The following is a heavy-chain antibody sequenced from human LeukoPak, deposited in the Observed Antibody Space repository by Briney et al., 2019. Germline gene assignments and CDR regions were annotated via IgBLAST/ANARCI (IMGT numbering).Heavy chain of an antibody. J-gene: IGHJ4*02. CDR1: GYTFTSYY. CDR3: ARDYGYTSSRSYFDC. CDR2: INPSGGST. D-gene: IGHD6-13*01. Sequence: ASVKVSCKASGYTFTSYYMHWVRQAPGQGREWMGIINPSGGSTTYAQRFQGRVTITRDTSTSTLYMELSSLRSEDTAVYYCARDYGYTSSRSYFDCWGQGTLVTVSS. V-gene: IGHV1-46*01.